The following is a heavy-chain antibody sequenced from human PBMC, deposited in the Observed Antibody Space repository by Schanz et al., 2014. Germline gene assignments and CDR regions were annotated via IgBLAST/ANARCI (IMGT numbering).Heavy chain of an antibody. CDR2: INPNSGAA. D-gene: IGHD1-26*01. CDR1: GYTFTGYH. Sequence: QVQLVQSGAEVKKPGASVKVSCKASGYTFTGYHMHWVRQAPGQGLEWMGRINPNSGAANYAQKFQGRVTLTRDTSRSTAYMELSRLTSDDTAVYYCARGSYYFDYWGQGTLVTASS. J-gene: IGHJ4*02. V-gene: IGHV1-2*06. CDR3: ARGSYYFDY.